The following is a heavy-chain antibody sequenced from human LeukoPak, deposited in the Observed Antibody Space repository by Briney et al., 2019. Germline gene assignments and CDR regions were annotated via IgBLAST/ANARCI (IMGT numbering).Heavy chain of an antibody. Sequence: SVKVSCKASGGTFSSYAISWVRQAPGQGLEWMGGIIPIFGTANYAQKFQGRVTITTDESTSTAYMELSSLRSEDTVVYYCAVATVTKYYYYYYMDVWGKGTTVTVSS. J-gene: IGHJ6*03. CDR2: IIPIFGTA. CDR1: GGTFSSYA. D-gene: IGHD4-11*01. V-gene: IGHV1-69*05. CDR3: AVATVTKYYYYYYMDV.